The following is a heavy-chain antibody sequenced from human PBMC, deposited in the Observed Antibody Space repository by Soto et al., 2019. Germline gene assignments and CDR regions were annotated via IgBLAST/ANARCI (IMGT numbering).Heavy chain of an antibody. CDR3: ARDYDYIWGSPEII. D-gene: IGHD3-16*01. V-gene: IGHV3-74*01. Sequence: GGSLRLSCAASGFTFSSYWMHWVRQAPGKGLVWVSRINGDGSSTSYADSVKGRFTISRDNAKNTLYLQMNSLRAEDTAVYYCARDYDYIWGSPEIIWGQGTLVTVSS. CDR1: GFTFSSYW. J-gene: IGHJ4*02. CDR2: INGDGSST.